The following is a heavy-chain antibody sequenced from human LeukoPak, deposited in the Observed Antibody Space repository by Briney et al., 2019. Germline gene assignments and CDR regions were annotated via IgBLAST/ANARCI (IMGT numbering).Heavy chain of an antibody. Sequence: GGSLRLSCVASGFTFSDYGMSWVRQAPGKGLEWVSLVSAAGNTKHYADSVKGRFTISRDNSKNTLYLQINSLRAEDTAIYYCARDLYTERGDLWGQGTMVTVSS. J-gene: IGHJ3*01. V-gene: IGHV3-23*01. CDR1: GFTFSDYG. D-gene: IGHD2-2*02. CDR2: VSAAGNTK. CDR3: ARDLYTERGDL.